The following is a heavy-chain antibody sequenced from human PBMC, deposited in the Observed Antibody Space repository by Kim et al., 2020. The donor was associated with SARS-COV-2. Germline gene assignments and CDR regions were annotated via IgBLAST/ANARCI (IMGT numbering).Heavy chain of an antibody. CDR3: AKVKGYCSGGSCQMEYFQH. Sequence: GGSLRLSCAASGFTFSSYAMSWVRQAPGKGLEWVSAISGSGGSTYYADSVKGRFTISRDNSKNTLYLQMNSLRAEDTAVYYCAKVKGYCSGGSCQMEYFQHWGQGTLVTVSS. CDR1: GFTFSSYA. CDR2: ISGSGGST. D-gene: IGHD2-15*01. V-gene: IGHV3-23*01. J-gene: IGHJ1*01.